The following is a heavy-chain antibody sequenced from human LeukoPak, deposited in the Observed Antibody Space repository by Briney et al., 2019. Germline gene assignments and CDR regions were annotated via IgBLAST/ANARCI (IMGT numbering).Heavy chain of an antibody. CDR1: GGSISSYY. CDR3: AREGPFMTTVNISDY. V-gene: IGHV4-4*07. Sequence: SETLSLTCTVSGGSISSYYWSWIRQPAGKGLEWIGRIYTSGSTNYNPSLKSRVTMSVDTSKNQFSLKLSSVTAADTAVYYCAREGPFMTTVNISDYWGQGTLVTVSS. J-gene: IGHJ4*02. CDR2: IYTSGST. D-gene: IGHD4-17*01.